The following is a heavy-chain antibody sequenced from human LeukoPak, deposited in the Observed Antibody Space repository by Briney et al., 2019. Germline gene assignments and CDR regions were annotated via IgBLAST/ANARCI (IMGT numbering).Heavy chain of an antibody. CDR1: GFTFSSYG. J-gene: IGHJ4*02. V-gene: IGHV3-64*01. CDR3: ARGVRYSTSYYFDY. CDR2: INSNGGGT. Sequence: GGSLRLSCAASGFTFSSYGMYWVRQAPGKGLEYVSAINSNGGGTYYANSVKGRFTMSRDNSKNTLYLQMGSLRAEDMAVYYCARGVRYSTSYYFDYWGQGNLVTVSS. D-gene: IGHD6-6*01.